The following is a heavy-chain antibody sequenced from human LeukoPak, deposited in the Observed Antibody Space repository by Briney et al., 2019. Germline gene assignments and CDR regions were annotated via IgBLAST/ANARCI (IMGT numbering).Heavy chain of an antibody. CDR2: INHSGST. D-gene: IGHD5-24*01. Sequence: SETLSLTRAVYGGSFSGYNWSWIRQPPGKGLEWIGEINHSGSTNYNPSLKSRVTISVDTSKNQFSLKLSSVTAADTAVYYRARIQMQATWLDPRGQETRSPSPQ. CDR3: ARIQMQATWLDP. J-gene: IGHJ5*02. CDR1: GGSFSGYN. V-gene: IGHV4-34*01.